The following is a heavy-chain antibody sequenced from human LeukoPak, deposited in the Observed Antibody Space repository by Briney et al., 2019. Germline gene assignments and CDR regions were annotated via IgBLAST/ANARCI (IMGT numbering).Heavy chain of an antibody. CDR1: GFTFSSYS. J-gene: IGHJ3*02. D-gene: IGHD1-26*01. CDR3: VRDVGYAFDI. CDR2: ISGSSTI. V-gene: IGHV3-48*02. Sequence: PGGSLRLSCAASGFTFSSYSMNWVRQAPGKGLEWISYISGSSTIFYVDSVKGRFTISRDNAKNSLYLQMNSLRDEDTAVYYCVRDVGYAFDIWGQGTMVTVSS.